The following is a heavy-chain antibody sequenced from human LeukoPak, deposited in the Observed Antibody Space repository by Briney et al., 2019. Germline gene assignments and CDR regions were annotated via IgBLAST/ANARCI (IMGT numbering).Heavy chain of an antibody. CDR2: IYYSGST. D-gene: IGHD3-10*01. CDR1: GGSISSHY. Sequence: PSETLSLTCTVSGGSISSHYWSWIRQPPGKGLEWIGSIYYSGSTYYNPSLKSRVTISVDTSKNQFSLKLSSVTAADTAVYYCARDRDYGSGSYRGTYFDYWGQGTLVTVSS. J-gene: IGHJ4*02. CDR3: ARDRDYGSGSYRGTYFDY. V-gene: IGHV4-59*11.